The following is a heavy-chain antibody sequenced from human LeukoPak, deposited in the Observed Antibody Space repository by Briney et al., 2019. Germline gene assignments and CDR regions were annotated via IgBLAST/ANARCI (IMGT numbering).Heavy chain of an antibody. CDR3: ARERYYYDSSGYLDY. J-gene: IGHJ4*02. V-gene: IGHV4-34*01. D-gene: IGHD3-22*01. CDR2: INHSGST. Sequence: KTSETLSLTCAVYGGSFSGYYWSWIRQPPGKGLEWIGEINHSGSTNYNPSLKSRVTISVDTSKNQFSLKLSSVTAADTAVYYCARERYYYDSSGYLDYWGQGTLVTVSS. CDR1: GGSFSGYY.